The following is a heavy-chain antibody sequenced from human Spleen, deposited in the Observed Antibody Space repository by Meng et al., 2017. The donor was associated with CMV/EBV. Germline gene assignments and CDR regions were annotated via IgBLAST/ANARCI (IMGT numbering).Heavy chain of an antibody. CDR1: GGSIASYY. J-gene: IGHJ6*02. CDR3: ARDVLRNTPQMDV. V-gene: IGHV4-59*01. D-gene: IGHD2/OR15-2a*01. CDR2: IFYSGTT. Sequence: SQTLSLTCTVSGGSIASYYWSWIRQPPGKGLEWIGYIFYSGTTSYDPSLKSRVTMSVDTSKNQFSLKLSSVTAADTAVYYCARDVLRNTPQMDVWGQGTTVTVSS.